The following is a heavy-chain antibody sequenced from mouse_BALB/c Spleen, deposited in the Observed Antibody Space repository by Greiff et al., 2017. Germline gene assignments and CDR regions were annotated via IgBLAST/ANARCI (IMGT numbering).Heavy chain of an antibody. CDR1: GFTFSDYY. V-gene: IGHV5-4*02. D-gene: IGHD1-1*01. J-gene: IGHJ4*01. Sequence: EVMLVESGGGLVKPGGSLKLSCAASGFTFSDYYMYWVRQTPEKRLEWVATISDGGSYTYYPDSVKGRFTISRDNAKNNLYLQMSSLKSEDTAMYYCARGGSYYGSSYGAMDYWGQGTSVTVSS. CDR3: ARGGSYYGSSYGAMDY. CDR2: ISDGGSYT.